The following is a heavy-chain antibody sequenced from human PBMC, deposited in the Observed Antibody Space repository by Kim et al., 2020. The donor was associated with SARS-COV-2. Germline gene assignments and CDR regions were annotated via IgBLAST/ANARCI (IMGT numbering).Heavy chain of an antibody. CDR3: ARVGIVGATDY. Sequence: IYYADAVKGRFTISRDNAKNSLYLQMNSLRAEDTAVYYCARVGIVGATDYWGQGTLVTVSS. J-gene: IGHJ4*02. CDR2: I. V-gene: IGHV3-48*03. D-gene: IGHD1-26*01.